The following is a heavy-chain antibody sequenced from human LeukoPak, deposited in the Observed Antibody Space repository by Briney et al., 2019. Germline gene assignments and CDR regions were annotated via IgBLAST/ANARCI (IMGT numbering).Heavy chain of an antibody. D-gene: IGHD3-10*01. CDR1: GGSFSGYY. V-gene: IGHV4-59*01. J-gene: IGHJ4*02. CDR3: AREAVGYGSGSYFFDY. CDR2: IYYSGST. Sequence: PSETLSLTCAVYGGSFSGYYWSWIRQPPGKGLEWIGYIYYSGSTNYNPSLKSRVTISVDTSKNQFSLKLSSVTAADTAVYYCAREAVGYGSGSYFFDYWGQGTLVTVSS.